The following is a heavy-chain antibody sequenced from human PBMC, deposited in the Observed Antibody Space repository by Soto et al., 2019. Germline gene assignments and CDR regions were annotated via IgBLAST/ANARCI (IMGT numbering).Heavy chain of an antibody. D-gene: IGHD6-13*01. CDR1: GGTFSSYA. CDR3: ASLAAPYYNYYYGMDV. J-gene: IGHJ6*02. Sequence: QVQLVQSGAEVKKPGSSVKVSCKASGGTFSSYAISWVRQAPGQGLEWMGGIIPIFGTANYAQKFQGRVTITADESTSIAYMELSSLISEDTAVYYCASLAAPYYNYYYGMDVWGQGTTVTVSS. CDR2: IIPIFGTA. V-gene: IGHV1-69*01.